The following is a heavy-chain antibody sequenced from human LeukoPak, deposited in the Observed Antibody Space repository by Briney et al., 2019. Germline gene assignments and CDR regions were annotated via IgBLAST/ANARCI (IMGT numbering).Heavy chain of an antibody. V-gene: IGHV3-30-3*01. J-gene: IGHJ4*02. CDR1: GFVFNSYA. Sequence: GKSLRLSCAASGFVFNSYAMHWVRQAPGKGLEWMAVISNDGGTKYYAESEQGRITISRDNSKNTLYLQISSLRPEDTAVYFCARAMVWGVPFDYWGQGTLVIVSS. D-gene: IGHD3-10*01. CDR3: ARAMVWGVPFDY. CDR2: ISNDGGTK.